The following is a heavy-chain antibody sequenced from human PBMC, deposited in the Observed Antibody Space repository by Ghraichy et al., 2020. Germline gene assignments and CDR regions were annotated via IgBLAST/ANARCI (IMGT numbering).Heavy chain of an antibody. CDR2: SYYSGST. D-gene: IGHD6-19*01. CDR3: ARIRIAVAGIDY. CDR1: GGSISSSSYY. Sequence: SETLSLTCTVSGGSISSSSYYWGWIRQPPGKGLEWIGSSYYSGSTYYNPSLKSRVTISVDTSKNQFSLKLSSVTAADTAVYYCARIRIAVAGIDYWGQGTLVTVSS. V-gene: IGHV4-39*01. J-gene: IGHJ4*02.